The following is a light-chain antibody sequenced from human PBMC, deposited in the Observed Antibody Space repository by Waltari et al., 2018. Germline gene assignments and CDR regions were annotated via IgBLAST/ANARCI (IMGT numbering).Light chain of an antibody. CDR1: QSVSTY. V-gene: IGKV3-11*01. Sequence: EVVLTQSPATLSLSPGERATLSCRASQSVSTYLAWYQHKPGQAPRLLIYDASNRATGIPARFSGSGSGTDFTLTISSLEPEDCAVYYCQQRTNWQLTFGGGTKVEIK. CDR3: QQRTNWQLT. J-gene: IGKJ4*01. CDR2: DAS.